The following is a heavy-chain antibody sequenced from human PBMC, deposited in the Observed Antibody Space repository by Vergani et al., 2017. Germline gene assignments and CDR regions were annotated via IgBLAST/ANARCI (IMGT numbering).Heavy chain of an antibody. J-gene: IGHJ6*02. D-gene: IGHD2-2*01. CDR3: ARDPDIVVVPAATYYYYYYGMDV. CDR1: GYTFTSYG. CDR2: ISAYNGNT. V-gene: IGHV1-18*04. Sequence: QVQLVQSGAEVKKPGASVKVSCKASGYTFTSYGISWVRQAPGQGLEWIGWISAYNGNTNYAQKLQGRVTMTTDTSTSTAYMELRSLRSDDTAVYYCARDPDIVVVPAATYYYYYYGMDVWGQGTTVTVSS.